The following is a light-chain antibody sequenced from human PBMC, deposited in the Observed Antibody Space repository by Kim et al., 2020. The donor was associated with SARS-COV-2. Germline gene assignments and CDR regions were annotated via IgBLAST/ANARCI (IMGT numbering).Light chain of an antibody. Sequence: EIVLTQSPDTLSLSPGERATLSCRASQSVSSYLAWYQQKPGQAPRLLIYDAFNRATGIPARFSGSGSWTDFTLTISSLEPEDFAVYFCPQRSNWPLTFGGGTTVDIK. J-gene: IGKJ4*01. CDR3: PQRSNWPLT. CDR2: DAF. V-gene: IGKV3-11*01. CDR1: QSVSSY.